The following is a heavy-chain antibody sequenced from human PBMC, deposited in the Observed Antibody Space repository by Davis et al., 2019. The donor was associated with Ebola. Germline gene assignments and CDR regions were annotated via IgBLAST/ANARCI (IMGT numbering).Heavy chain of an antibody. CDR3: ARDRGRTVVPWYFDY. D-gene: IGHD4-23*01. CDR2: IIPIFGTA. V-gene: IGHV1-69*13. CDR1: GGTFSSYA. J-gene: IGHJ4*02. Sequence: SVTVSCKASGGTFSSYAISWVRQAPGQGLEWMGGIIPIFGTANYAQKFQGRVTITADESTSTAYMELSSLRSEDTAVYYCARDRGRTVVPWYFDYWGQGTLVTVSS.